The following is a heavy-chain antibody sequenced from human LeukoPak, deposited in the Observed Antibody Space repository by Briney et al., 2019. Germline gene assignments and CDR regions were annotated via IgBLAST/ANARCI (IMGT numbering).Heavy chain of an antibody. J-gene: IGHJ4*02. Sequence: WIGYIYYPRPTNYNPSLKSRLTISVDTSKNQFSLKLSSVTAADTAVYYCARGYSSGWDIDYWGQGTLVTVSS. CDR3: ARGYSSGWDIDY. CDR2: IYYPRPT. V-gene: IGHV4-59*09. D-gene: IGHD6-19*01.